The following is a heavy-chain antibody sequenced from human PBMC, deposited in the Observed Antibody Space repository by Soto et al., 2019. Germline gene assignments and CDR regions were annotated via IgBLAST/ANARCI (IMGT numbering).Heavy chain of an antibody. Sequence: SETLSLTCTVSGGSITGFYWSWIRQPLGKGLEWIGYIHYSGSVDYNPSLKSRVTISVDTSKNQFSLKLTSVTAADTAVYYCARGAYYGPNWFDPWGQGTLVTVSS. D-gene: IGHD3-22*01. CDR1: GGSITGFY. V-gene: IGHV4-59*01. CDR3: ARGAYYGPNWFDP. J-gene: IGHJ5*02. CDR2: IHYSGSV.